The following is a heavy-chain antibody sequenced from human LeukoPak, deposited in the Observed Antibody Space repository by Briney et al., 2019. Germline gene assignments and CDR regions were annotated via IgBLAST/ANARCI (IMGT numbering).Heavy chain of an antibody. CDR3: AKETSPYSSGPRGAFDI. D-gene: IGHD6-19*01. V-gene: IGHV3-23*01. Sequence: GGSLRLSCAASGFPFRSYVMSWVRQAPGKGLQWVSTISGSGGRIYYADSVKGRFIVSRDNSKNTLYLQMNSLRAEDTAVYYCAKETSPYSSGPRGAFDIWGQGIMVTVSS. J-gene: IGHJ3*02. CDR1: GFPFRSYV. CDR2: ISGSGGRI.